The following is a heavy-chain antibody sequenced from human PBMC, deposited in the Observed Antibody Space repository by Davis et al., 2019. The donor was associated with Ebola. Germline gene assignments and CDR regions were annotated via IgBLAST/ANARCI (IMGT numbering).Heavy chain of an antibody. Sequence: SETLSLTCTVSGGSISSGDYYWSWIRQPPGKGLEWIGYTYYSGSTYYNPSLKSRVTISVDTSKNQFSLKLSSVTAADTAVYYCARWPYYYGSGDYWGQGTLVTVSS. CDR3: ARWPYYYGSGDY. CDR2: TYYSGST. D-gene: IGHD3-10*01. V-gene: IGHV4-30-4*01. CDR1: GGSISSGDYY. J-gene: IGHJ4*02.